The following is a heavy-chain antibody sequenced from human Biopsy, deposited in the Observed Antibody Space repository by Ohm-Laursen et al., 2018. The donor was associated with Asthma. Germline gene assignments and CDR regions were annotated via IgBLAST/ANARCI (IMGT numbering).Heavy chain of an antibody. CDR1: GFTFSNYG. V-gene: IGHV3-30*18. Sequence: SLRLSCTASGFTFSNYGMHWVRQAPGKGLDWVAVISFDGSNKNYTDSVKGRFTITRDNSRNTLHLQMNSLRAEDTAVYYCAKDVFPGWELRRGPDYWGQGTLVTVSS. D-gene: IGHD1-26*01. CDR3: AKDVFPGWELRRGPDY. J-gene: IGHJ4*02. CDR2: ISFDGSNK.